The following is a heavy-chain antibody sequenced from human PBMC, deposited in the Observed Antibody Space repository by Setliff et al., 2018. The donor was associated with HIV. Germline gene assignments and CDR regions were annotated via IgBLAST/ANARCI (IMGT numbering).Heavy chain of an antibody. CDR1: GSSISTSYW. J-gene: IGHJ6*02. D-gene: IGHD3-16*01. Sequence: SETLSLTCAVSGSSISTSYWWGWIRQPPGKGLEWIGYIYHSGSTNYNPSLKSRVTISVDTSKNQFSLKLSSVIAADTAVYYCARIFGDQGYYYGMDVWGQGTTVTVSS. CDR2: IYHSGST. CDR3: ARIFGDQGYYYGMDV. V-gene: IGHV4-28*01.